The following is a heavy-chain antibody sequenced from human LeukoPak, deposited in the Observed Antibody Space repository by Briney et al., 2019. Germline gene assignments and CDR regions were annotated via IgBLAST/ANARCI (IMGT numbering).Heavy chain of an antibody. CDR3: AKGDSIFGVVIAPFDY. V-gene: IGHV3-30*02. CDR2: IRYDGSNK. CDR1: GFTFSSYG. Sequence: AGSLRLSCAASGFTFSSYGMHWVRQAPGKGLEWVGFIRYDGSNKYYADSVKGRFTISRDNSKNTLYLQMNSLRAEATAVYYCAKGDSIFGVVIAPFDYWVQGTLVTVSS. D-gene: IGHD3-3*01. J-gene: IGHJ4*02.